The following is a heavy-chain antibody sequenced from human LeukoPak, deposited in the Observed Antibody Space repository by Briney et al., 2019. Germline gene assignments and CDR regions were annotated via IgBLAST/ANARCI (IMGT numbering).Heavy chain of an antibody. D-gene: IGHD3-22*01. CDR2: IKQDGSEK. J-gene: IGHJ1*01. CDR1: GFTFSSYW. CDR3: ARDGDSSGYYYPEYFQH. V-gene: IGHV3-7*01. Sequence: PGGSLRLSCAASGFTFSSYWMSWVRQAPGKGLEWVANIKQDGSEKYYVDSVKGRFTISRDNAKNSLYLQMNSLRAEDTAVYYCARDGDSSGYYYPEYFQHWGQGTLVTVSS.